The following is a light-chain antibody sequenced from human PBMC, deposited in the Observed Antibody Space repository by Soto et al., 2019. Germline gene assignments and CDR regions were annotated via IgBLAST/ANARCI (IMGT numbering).Light chain of an antibody. CDR2: DVS. CDR3: ISFTSNAALDSFV. V-gene: IGLV2-14*03. CDR1: SRDVGGSNS. J-gene: IGLJ1*01. Sequence: QSALTQPASVSGSPGQSITISCTGTSRDVGGSNSVSWYQQYPGKAPKLMLYDVSNRPSGVSNRFSGSKSGNTASLTISGLQAEDEADYYCISFTSNAALDSFVFGTGTKLTVL.